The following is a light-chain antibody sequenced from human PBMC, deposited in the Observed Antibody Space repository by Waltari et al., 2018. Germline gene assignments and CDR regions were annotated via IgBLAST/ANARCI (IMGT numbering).Light chain of an antibody. Sequence: DIQMTQSHSTLPASVGDSVTITFRASQSISSWLAWYQQKPGKAPKLLIYKASSLESGVPSRFSGSGSGTEFTLTISSLQPDDFATYYCQQYNSYSPVTFGQGTKLEI. CDR1: QSISSW. V-gene: IGKV1-5*03. CDR2: KAS. CDR3: QQYNSYSPVT. J-gene: IGKJ2*01.